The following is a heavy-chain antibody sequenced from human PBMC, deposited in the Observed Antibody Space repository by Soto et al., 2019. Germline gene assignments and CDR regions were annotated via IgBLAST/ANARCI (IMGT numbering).Heavy chain of an antibody. Sequence: QVQLVESGGGLVKPGGSLRLSCAASGFTFSDYYMSWIRQAPGKGLEWVSYISSSGSSIYYADSVKGRFTISRDNAKNSLYLQMNSLRADVTAVYCCATGEGYYYSMDVWGQGTTVTVSS. CDR3: ATGEGYYYSMDV. J-gene: IGHJ6*02. CDR2: ISSSGSSI. CDR1: GFTFSDYY. V-gene: IGHV3-11*01.